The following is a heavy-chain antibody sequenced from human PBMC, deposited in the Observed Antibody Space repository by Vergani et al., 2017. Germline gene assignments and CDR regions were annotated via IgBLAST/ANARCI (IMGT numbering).Heavy chain of an antibody. CDR1: GYSLTELT. D-gene: IGHD3-22*01. CDR2: FDPEHGEV. CDR3: AMGTDYYDSSGYYLDY. V-gene: IGHV1-24*01. J-gene: IGHJ4*02. Sequence: QVQLVQSGSEVRKPGASVKVSCQVSGYSLTELTIHWVRQAPGKGLEWMGGFDPEHGEVTFAHHIQGRVTMTEYRSTDTAYMELSSLRPEDTALYYCAMGTDYYDSSGYYLDYWGQGTLVTVSS.